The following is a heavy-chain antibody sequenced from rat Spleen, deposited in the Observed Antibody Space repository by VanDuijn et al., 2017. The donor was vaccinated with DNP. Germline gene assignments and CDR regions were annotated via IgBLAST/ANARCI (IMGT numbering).Heavy chain of an antibody. J-gene: IGHJ4*01. CDR2: ISYAGGST. V-gene: IGHV5-22*01. CDR3: ARWPGYNPPYAMDA. D-gene: IGHD1-4*01. Sequence: EVQLVESGGGLVQPGRSLKLSCAASGFTFSDYYMAWVRQAPTKGLEWVASISYAGGSTYHGDSVKGRFTISRDNAESTLYLQMNSLRSEDMATYYCARWPGYNPPYAMDAWGQGTSVTVSS. CDR1: GFTFSDYY.